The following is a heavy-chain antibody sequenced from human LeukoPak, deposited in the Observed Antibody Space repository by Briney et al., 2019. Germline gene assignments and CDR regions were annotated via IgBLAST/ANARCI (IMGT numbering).Heavy chain of an antibody. D-gene: IGHD3-22*01. Sequence: PGGSLRLSCAASGFTVSSNYMSWVRQAPGKGLEWVSIIYSGGSTFYADSVKGRFSISRDNSKNTQHLQMNNLRTEDTAVYYCASPYYYDRSSYYHFIDHWGRGTLVTVSS. J-gene: IGHJ4*02. CDR3: ASPYYYDRSSYYHFIDH. CDR1: GFTVSSNY. V-gene: IGHV3-53*05. CDR2: IYSGGST.